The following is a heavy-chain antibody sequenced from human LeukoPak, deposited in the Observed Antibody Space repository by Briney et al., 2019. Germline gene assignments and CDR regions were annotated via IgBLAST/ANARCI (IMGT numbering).Heavy chain of an antibody. J-gene: IGHJ4*02. V-gene: IGHV3-7*01. D-gene: IGHD3-22*01. CDR1: GFTFSSYV. CDR2: IKQDGSEK. Sequence: GGSLRLSCAASGFTFSSYVMHWVRQAPGKGLEWVANIKQDGSEKYYVDSVKGRFTISRDNAKNSLYLQMNSLRAEDTAVYYCARASSSGYRGADFWGQGTLVTVSS. CDR3: ARASSSGYRGADF.